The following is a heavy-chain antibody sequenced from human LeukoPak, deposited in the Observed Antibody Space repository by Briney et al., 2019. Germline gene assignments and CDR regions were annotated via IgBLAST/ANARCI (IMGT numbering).Heavy chain of an antibody. J-gene: IGHJ4*02. V-gene: IGHV4-59*08. CDR3: ARHVTDSSGWYELGY. CDR2: IYYSGST. D-gene: IGHD6-19*01. Sequence: PSETLSLTCTVSGGSISSYYWSWIRQPPGKGLEWIGYIYYSGSTNYNPSLKSRVTISVDTSKNQFSLKLSSVTAADTAVYYCARHVTDSSGWYELGYWGQGTLVTVSS. CDR1: GGSISSYY.